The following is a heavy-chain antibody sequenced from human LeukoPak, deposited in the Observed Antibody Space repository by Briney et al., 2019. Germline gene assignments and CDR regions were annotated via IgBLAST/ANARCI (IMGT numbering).Heavy chain of an antibody. CDR2: IWYDGSNK. J-gene: IGHJ4*02. V-gene: IGHV3-33*01. CDR3: ARDRDVYSSRWNRNFAY. CDR1: GFTFSNYG. D-gene: IGHD6-13*01. Sequence: GRPLRLSCAASGFTFSNYGMHWVRQAPGKGLEWVAIIWYDGSNKYYADSVKGRFTISRDNSKNTLYLQMNSLRAEDTAVYYCARDRDVYSSRWNRNFAYWGQGTLVTVSA.